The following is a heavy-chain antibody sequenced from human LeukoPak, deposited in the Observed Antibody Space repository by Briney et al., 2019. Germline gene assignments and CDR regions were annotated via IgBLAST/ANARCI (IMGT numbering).Heavy chain of an antibody. CDR3: ARDLNGRPNWFIDL. D-gene: IGHD2-8*01. J-gene: IGHJ2*01. CDR2: IGSGGDT. V-gene: IGHV3-23*01. Sequence: GGSLRLSCTASGFTFSTYVMRWVRQAPGKGLEWVSAIGSGGDTYYADSVKGRFTVSRDNSKNTVHLQMSGLKTEDTAVYYCARDLNGRPNWFIDLWGRGTLVTVSS. CDR1: GFTFSTYV.